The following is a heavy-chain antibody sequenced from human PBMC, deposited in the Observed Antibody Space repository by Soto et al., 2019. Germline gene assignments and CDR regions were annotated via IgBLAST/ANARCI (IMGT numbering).Heavy chain of an antibody. D-gene: IGHD3-10*01. J-gene: IGHJ4*02. CDR2: ISSSSSYI. Sequence: EVQLVESGGGLVKPGGSLRLSCAASGFTFSSYSMNWVRQAPGKGLECVSSISSSSSYIYYADSVKGRFTISRDNAKNSLYLQMNSLRAEDTAVYYCARDPLDYYGSGSRDYWGQGTLVTVSS. CDR1: GFTFSSYS. CDR3: ARDPLDYYGSGSRDY. V-gene: IGHV3-21*01.